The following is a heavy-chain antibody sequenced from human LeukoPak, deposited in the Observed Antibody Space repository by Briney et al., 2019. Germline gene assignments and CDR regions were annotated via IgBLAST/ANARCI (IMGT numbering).Heavy chain of an antibody. Sequence: SETLSLTCTVSGGSISSGGYYWSWIRQPPGKGLEWIGYIYHSGSTYYNPSLKSRVTISVDRSKNQFSLKLSSVTAADTAVYYCARDLGEYYGSGSYWFDPWGQGTLVTVSS. CDR3: ARDLGEYYGSGSYWFDP. J-gene: IGHJ5*02. V-gene: IGHV4-30-2*01. CDR2: IYHSGST. D-gene: IGHD3-10*01. CDR1: GGSISSGGYY.